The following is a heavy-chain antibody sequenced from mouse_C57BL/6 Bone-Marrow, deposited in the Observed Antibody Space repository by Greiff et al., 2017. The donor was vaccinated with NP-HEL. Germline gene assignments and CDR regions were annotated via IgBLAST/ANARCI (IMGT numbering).Heavy chain of an antibody. Sequence: QVQLKQPGAELVKPGASVKLSCKASGYTFTSYWMHWVKQRPGQGLEWIGMIHPNSGSTNYNEKFKSKATLTVDKSSSTAYMQLSSLTSEDSAVYYCARSSYYGSSHWYFDVWGTGTTVTVSS. CDR1: GYTFTSYW. V-gene: IGHV1-64*01. J-gene: IGHJ1*03. CDR2: IHPNSGST. D-gene: IGHD1-1*01. CDR3: ARSSYYGSSHWYFDV.